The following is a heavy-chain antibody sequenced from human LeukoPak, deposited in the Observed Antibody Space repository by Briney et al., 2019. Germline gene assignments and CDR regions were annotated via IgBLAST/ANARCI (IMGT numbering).Heavy chain of an antibody. D-gene: IGHD3-10*01. J-gene: IGHJ6*03. V-gene: IGHV1-69*06. CDR1: GGTFSSYA. CDR2: IIPIFGTA. Sequence: GASVKVSCKASGGTFSSYAISWVRQAPGQGLEWMGGIIPIFGTANYAQKFQGRVTITADKSTSTAYMELSSLRSEDTAVYYCARDRDTMAPYYYYYMDVWGKGTTVTVSS. CDR3: ARDRDTMAPYYYYYMDV.